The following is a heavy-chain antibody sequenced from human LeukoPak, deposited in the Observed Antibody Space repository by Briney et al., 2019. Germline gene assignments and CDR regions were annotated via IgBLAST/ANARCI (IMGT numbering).Heavy chain of an antibody. CDR3: ARGLGGTPYDFWSGYPRYYYYGMDV. CDR2: IYYSGST. V-gene: IGHV4-59*12. Sequence: SETLSLTCTVSGGSMSPYHWGWIRQPPGKGLEWTGYIYYSGSTNYNPSLNSRVTISVDTSKNQFSLRLSSVTAADTAVYYCARGLGGTPYDFWSGYPRYYYYGMDVWGQGTTVTVSS. J-gene: IGHJ6*02. CDR1: GGSMSPYH. D-gene: IGHD3-3*01.